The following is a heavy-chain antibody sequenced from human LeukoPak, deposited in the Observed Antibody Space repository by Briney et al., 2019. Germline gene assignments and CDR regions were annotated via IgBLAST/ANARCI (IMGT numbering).Heavy chain of an antibody. CDR1: SSSISSYY. J-gene: IGHJ4*02. Sequence: SETLSLTCAVSSSSISSYYWSWIRQPPGRGLEWIGSIHYSGSTSYNSSLKSRVTISVDTSKNQFSLKLSSVTPADTAVYYCARQVYSSSWSYYFDYWGQGILVTVSS. D-gene: IGHD6-13*01. CDR2: IHYSGST. V-gene: IGHV4-59*01. CDR3: ARQVYSSSWSYYFDY.